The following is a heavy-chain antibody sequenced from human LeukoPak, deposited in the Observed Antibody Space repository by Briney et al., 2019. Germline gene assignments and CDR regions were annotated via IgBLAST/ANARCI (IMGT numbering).Heavy chain of an antibody. Sequence: ASVKVSCKASGYTFTSYYMHWVRQAPGQGLEWMGIINPSGGSTSYAQKFQGRVTITADESTSTAYMELSSLRSEDTAVYYCARADYGGNSDYYYYGMDVWGQGTTVTVSS. V-gene: IGHV1-46*01. CDR2: INPSGGST. D-gene: IGHD4-23*01. CDR1: GYTFTSYY. CDR3: ARADYGGNSDYYYYGMDV. J-gene: IGHJ6*02.